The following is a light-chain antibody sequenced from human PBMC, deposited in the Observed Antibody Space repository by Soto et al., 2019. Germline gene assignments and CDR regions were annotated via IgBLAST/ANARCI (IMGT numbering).Light chain of an antibody. J-gene: IGKJ1*01. Sequence: EIVMTQSPATLSVSPGERATLSCRASQSVSNSLAWYQQKPDQAPRLLIYAASTRATGIPARFTGSGSGTDFTPTTISLQSEDFAVYYCQQYNNSPRTFGQQTNVEIK. CDR1: QSVSNS. V-gene: IGKV3-15*01. CDR2: AAS. CDR3: QQYNNSPRT.